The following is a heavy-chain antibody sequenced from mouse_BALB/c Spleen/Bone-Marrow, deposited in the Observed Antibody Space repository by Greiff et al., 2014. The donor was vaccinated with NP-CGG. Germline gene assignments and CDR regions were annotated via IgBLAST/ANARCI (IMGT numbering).Heavy chain of an antibody. CDR2: IWAGGNT. D-gene: IGHD2-10*01. CDR1: GFSLTSYG. Sequence: QVQLKESGPGLAAPSQSLSITCTVSGFSLTSYGVHWVRQPPGKGLEWLGVIWAGGNTNYNSALMSRLNINKDSSKSQVFLKMNSLKSDDTAMYYCARDTYAGNPYALDYWGQGTSVTVSS. CDR3: ARDTYAGNPYALDY. V-gene: IGHV2-9*02. J-gene: IGHJ4*01.